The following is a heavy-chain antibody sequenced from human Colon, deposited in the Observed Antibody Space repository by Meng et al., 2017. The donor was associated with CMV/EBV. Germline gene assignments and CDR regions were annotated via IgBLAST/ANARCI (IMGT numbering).Heavy chain of an antibody. CDR2: IRKDESDK. D-gene: IGHD3/OR15-3a*01. Sequence: GESLKISCAASGFTFSSSAMHWVRQAPGKGLEWVAFIRKDESDKRYADSVKGRFTISRDNSRNTVSLQMNSLRPEDTAVYYCANADASSDCWIDWGQGTLVTVSS. CDR1: GFTFSSSA. V-gene: IGHV3-30*02. J-gene: IGHJ4*02. CDR3: ANADASSDCWID.